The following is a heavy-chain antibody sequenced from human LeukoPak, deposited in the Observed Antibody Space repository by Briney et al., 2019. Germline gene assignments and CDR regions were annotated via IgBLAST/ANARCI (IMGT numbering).Heavy chain of an antibody. J-gene: IGHJ2*01. D-gene: IGHD6-19*01. CDR2: NSGRGGVT. CDR3: AKSMSLQWLGFFVI. Sequence: GGSLRLSCAASCFIFSSYAMSWVRPAPGRGLEWVSVNSGRGGVTYYADFVRSRFTISRDKSKNTLYMKKNSLRAEDTAIYICAKSMSLQWLGFFVIWGRGTHGTVSS. CDR1: CFIFSSYA. V-gene: IGHV3-23*01.